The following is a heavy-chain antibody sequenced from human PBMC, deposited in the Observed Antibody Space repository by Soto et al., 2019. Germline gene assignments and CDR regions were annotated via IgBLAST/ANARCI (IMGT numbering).Heavy chain of an antibody. V-gene: IGHV4-39*01. J-gene: IGHJ4*01. CDR2: IFYSGST. CDR3: GRQLRMSVPRQPDYLFD. D-gene: IGHD4-17*01. CDR1: GASISSRNYY. Sequence: SMTMALTCNVSGASISSRNYYWCWIRQSPGKGLEWFGSIFYSGSTYYNPSLKSRITISILTSQNQFSLRLTSVTAADTAVYYCGRQLRMSVPRQPDYLFD.